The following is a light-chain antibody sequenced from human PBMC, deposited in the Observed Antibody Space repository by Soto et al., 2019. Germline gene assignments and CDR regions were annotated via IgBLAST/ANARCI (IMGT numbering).Light chain of an antibody. V-gene: IGKV1-16*02. CDR3: QQYNSFPFI. Sequence: DIQMTQSPSSLSASVGDRVTITCRASQDIGKYLAWFQQKPGKAPKSLIYAASSLLSGVPSHFSGSRSGANFTLTIKSLQPEDFATYYCQQYNSFPFIFGPGTTVDIK. CDR1: QDIGKY. J-gene: IGKJ3*01. CDR2: AAS.